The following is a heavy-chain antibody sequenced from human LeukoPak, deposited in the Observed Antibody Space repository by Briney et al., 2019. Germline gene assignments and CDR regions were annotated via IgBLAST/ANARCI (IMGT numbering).Heavy chain of an antibody. CDR2: IYYSGST. CDR1: GGSISSGGYY. D-gene: IGHD5-12*01. Sequence: PSQTLSLTCTVSGGSISSGGYYWNWIRQHPGKGLEWIGYIYYSGSTYYNPSLKSRVTISVDTSKNQFSLKLSSVTAADTAVYYCARVVIVATIGAFDIWGQGTMVTVSS. V-gene: IGHV4-31*03. CDR3: ARVVIVATIGAFDI. J-gene: IGHJ3*02.